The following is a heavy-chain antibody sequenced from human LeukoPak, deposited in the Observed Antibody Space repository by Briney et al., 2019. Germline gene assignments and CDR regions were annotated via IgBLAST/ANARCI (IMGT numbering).Heavy chain of an antibody. CDR1: GFTVSSNY. CDR2: IYSGGST. Sequence: GGSLRLSCAASGFTVSSNYMSRVRQAPGKGLEWVSVIYSGGSTYYADSVKGRFTISRDNSKNTLYLQMNSLRAEDTAVYYCARGYGDSEYFQHWGQGTLVTVSS. CDR3: ARGYGDSEYFQH. J-gene: IGHJ1*01. D-gene: IGHD4-17*01. V-gene: IGHV3-66*01.